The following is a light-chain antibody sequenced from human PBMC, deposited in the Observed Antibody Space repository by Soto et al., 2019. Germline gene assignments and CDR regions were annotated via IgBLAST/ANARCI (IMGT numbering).Light chain of an antibody. J-gene: IGLJ1*01. CDR1: YSDIGAFDS. V-gene: IGLV2-14*01. CDR2: GVN. Sequence: QSALAQPASVSGSPGQSITVSCTGTYSDIGAFDSVSWYQHHPGRAPKLLIFGVNRRPSGISYRFSASKSGNTASLTISGLQAEDEADYYCTSYTNINTRACVFGTGTKVTVL. CDR3: TSYTNINTRACV.